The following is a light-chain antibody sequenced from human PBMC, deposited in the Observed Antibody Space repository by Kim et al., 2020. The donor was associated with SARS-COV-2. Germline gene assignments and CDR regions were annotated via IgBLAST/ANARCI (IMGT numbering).Light chain of an antibody. CDR1: SADIGAGYD. Sequence: VSRSCTGISADIGAGYDVIWYQQLPGTAPKLLIYNNSNRPSGGPDRFSGSKSATSASLAITGLQAEDEADYYCQSYDSSLSGSGVFGGGTQLTVL. V-gene: IGLV1-40*01. CDR2: NNS. J-gene: IGLJ3*02. CDR3: QSYDSSLSGSGV.